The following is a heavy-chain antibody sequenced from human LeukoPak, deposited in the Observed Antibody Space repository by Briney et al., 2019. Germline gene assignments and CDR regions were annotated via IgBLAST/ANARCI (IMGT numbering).Heavy chain of an antibody. J-gene: IGHJ3*02. CDR1: GFTFRSYG. Sequence: GGSLRLSCAASGFTFRSYGMSWVRQAPGEGLEWVAFIKYDGTNKYYADSVKGRFTISRDNSKNSLSLQMNSLRAEDTAIYYCARDDSPTLTGPAYYDAFDIWGQGIMVTVSS. V-gene: IGHV3-33*05. D-gene: IGHD4-11*01. CDR2: IKYDGTNK. CDR3: ARDDSPTLTGPAYYDAFDI.